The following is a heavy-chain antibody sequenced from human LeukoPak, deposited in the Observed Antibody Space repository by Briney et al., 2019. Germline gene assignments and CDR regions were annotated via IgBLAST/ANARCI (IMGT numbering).Heavy chain of an antibody. D-gene: IGHD3-22*01. CDR2: IKQDGSEK. Sequence: GGSLRLSCTASTLTLNNYWMSWVRQAPGKGLEWVANIKQDGSEKYHVDSVKGRFTISRDNSKNTLYLQMNSLGAEDTAVYYCAREEDSSAIDYWGQGTLVTVSS. V-gene: IGHV3-7*01. CDR3: AREEDSSAIDY. J-gene: IGHJ4*02. CDR1: TLTLNNYW.